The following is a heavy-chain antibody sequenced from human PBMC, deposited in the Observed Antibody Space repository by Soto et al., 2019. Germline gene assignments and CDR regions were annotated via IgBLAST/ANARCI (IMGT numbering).Heavy chain of an antibody. CDR2: TIPVFNTA. J-gene: IGHJ3*02. V-gene: IGHV1-69*06. CDR3: ARGVYGSGNYYTGPSAFDI. CDR1: GGTLSDHG. Sequence: QVQLEQSGAEVKKPGSSVKVSCKASGGTLSDHGVAWLRQAPGQGLEWMGGTIPVFNTAKYAQKFQGRVTVTENTFTKIAYMELSSPRSEDTAFYFCARGVYGSGNYYTGPSAFDIWGQGTMVIVSS. D-gene: IGHD3-10*01.